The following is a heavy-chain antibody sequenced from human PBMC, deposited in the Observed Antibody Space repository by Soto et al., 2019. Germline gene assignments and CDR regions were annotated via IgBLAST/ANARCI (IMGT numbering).Heavy chain of an antibody. J-gene: IGHJ6*03. CDR1: GYTFTNYG. D-gene: IGHD6-6*01. V-gene: IGHV1-18*01. Sequence: GASVKVSCKASGYTFTNYGITWVRQAPGQGLEWMGWISAYNGNTHYTQRLQGRVTMTTDTSTSTAYMELRGLRSDDTAVYYCARVRKLVGYFYYYRDVWGKGTTVTVS. CDR2: ISAYNGNT. CDR3: ARVRKLVGYFYYYRDV.